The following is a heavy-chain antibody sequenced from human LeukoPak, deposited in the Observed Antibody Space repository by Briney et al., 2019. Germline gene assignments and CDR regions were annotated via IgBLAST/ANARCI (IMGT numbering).Heavy chain of an antibody. V-gene: IGHV3-74*01. CDR2: INTDGSST. J-gene: IGHJ4*02. CDR3: ARDLTTGAPDYFDY. Sequence: GGSLRLSCAASGFTFSSYWMHWVRQAPGKGLVWVSRINTDGSSTSYADSVKGRFTISRDNSKNTLYLQMNSLRGEDTAVYYCARDLTTGAPDYFDYWGQGTLVTVSS. CDR1: GFTFSSYW. D-gene: IGHD1-1*01.